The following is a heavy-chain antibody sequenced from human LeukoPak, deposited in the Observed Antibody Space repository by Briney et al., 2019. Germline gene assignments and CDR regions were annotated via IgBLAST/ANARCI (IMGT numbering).Heavy chain of an antibody. J-gene: IGHJ6*03. CDR1: GFTFDDYG. V-gene: IGHV3-20*04. CDR2: TNWNGGST. CDR3: ARVGAIYTFFYMDV. D-gene: IGHD3-3*02. Sequence: RPGGSLRLSCAASGFTFDDYGMSWVRQAPGKGLEWVSSTNWNGGSTASADSVKDRFTISRDNAKNSLYLQMNSLRAEDTALYFCARVGAIYTFFYMDVWGKGTTVTVSS.